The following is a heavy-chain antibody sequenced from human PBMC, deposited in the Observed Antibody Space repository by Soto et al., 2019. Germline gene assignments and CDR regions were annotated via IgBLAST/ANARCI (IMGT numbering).Heavy chain of an antibody. D-gene: IGHD6-19*01. Sequence: ASVKVSCKASGYTFTGYYMHWVRQAPGQGLEWMGWINPNSGGTNYAQKFQGRVTMTRDTSISTAYMELSRLRSDDTAVYYCARFPLQLLFYSSGWYFDYWGQGTLVTVSS. CDR3: ARFPLQLLFYSSGWYFDY. CDR2: INPNSGGT. CDR1: GYTFTGYY. J-gene: IGHJ4*02. V-gene: IGHV1-2*02.